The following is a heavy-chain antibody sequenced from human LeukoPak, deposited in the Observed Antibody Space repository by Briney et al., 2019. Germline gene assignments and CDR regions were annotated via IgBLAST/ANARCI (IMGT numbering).Heavy chain of an antibody. V-gene: IGHV3-23*01. CDR2: ISGTGDSR. CDR1: GFTFSNYA. Sequence: PGGSLRLSCAASGFTFSNYAMSWVRQAPGKGLEWVSTISGTGDSRDYADSVKGRFTISRDNSKDTLYLQMNSLRDEDTAVYYCVKVHYYLDYWGQGTLVTISS. J-gene: IGHJ4*02. CDR3: VKVHYYLDY.